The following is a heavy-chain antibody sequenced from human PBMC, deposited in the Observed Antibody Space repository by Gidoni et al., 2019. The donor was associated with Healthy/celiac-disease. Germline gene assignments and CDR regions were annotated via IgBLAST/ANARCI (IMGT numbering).Heavy chain of an antibody. V-gene: IGHV3-48*02. CDR1: GFTFSSYS. D-gene: IGHD6-13*01. J-gene: IGHJ4*02. Sequence: EVQLVESGGGLVQPGGSLRLSCAASGFTFSSYSMNWVRQAPGKGLEWVSYISSSSSTIYYADSVKGRFTISRDNAKNSLYLQMNSLRDEDTAVYYCARVEGGQQLISLGTYYFDYWGQGTLVTVSS. CDR2: ISSSSSTI. CDR3: ARVEGGQQLISLGTYYFDY.